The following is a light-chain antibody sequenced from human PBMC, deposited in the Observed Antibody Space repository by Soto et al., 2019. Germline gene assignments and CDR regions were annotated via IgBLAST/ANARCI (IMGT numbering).Light chain of an antibody. V-gene: IGKV1-33*01. CDR2: AAS. Sequence: DLPMTQSPSSLSASVGARISITCQASQDIRTSLSWFQQKPGRAPKLLIYAASNLETGVPSRFRGSGSWTDFTFGIRSLQPEDIATDYCQQYDNRPSFTFGRGTKVYSK. J-gene: IGKJ3*01. CDR3: QQYDNRPSFT. CDR1: QDIRTS.